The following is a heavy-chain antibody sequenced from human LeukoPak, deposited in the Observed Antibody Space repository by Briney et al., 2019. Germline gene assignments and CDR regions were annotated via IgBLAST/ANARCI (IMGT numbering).Heavy chain of an antibody. D-gene: IGHD3-10*01. CDR3: AKDHYGSGSYLDY. V-gene: IGHV3-21*01. CDR1: GFTFSSYS. Sequence: GESLRLSCAASGFTFSSYSMNWVRQAPGKGLEWVSSISSSSSYIYYADSVKGRFTISRDNSKNTLYLQMNSLRAEDTAVYYCAKDHYGSGSYLDYWGQGTLVTVSS. CDR2: ISSSSSYI. J-gene: IGHJ4*02.